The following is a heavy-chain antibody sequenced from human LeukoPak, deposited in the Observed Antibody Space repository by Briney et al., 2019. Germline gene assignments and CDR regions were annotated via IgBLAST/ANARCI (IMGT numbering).Heavy chain of an antibody. CDR2: GDYSGGT. CDR3: AGERGEEYSSGWYKTNYFYN. V-gene: IGHV4-39*07. J-gene: IGHJ4*01. CDR1: GDSFTSVTDY. Sequence: PSETLSLTCTVSGDSFTSVTDYWAWIRQPPGKGLEWIASGDYSGGTYYNPSLESRVAISADMSKNQISLKLTSVTGADTAVYYCAGERGEEYSSGWYKTNYFYNWXXGIXVTVSS. D-gene: IGHD6-19*01.